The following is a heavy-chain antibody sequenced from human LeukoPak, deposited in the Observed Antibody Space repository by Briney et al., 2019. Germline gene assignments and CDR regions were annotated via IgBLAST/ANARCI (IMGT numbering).Heavy chain of an antibody. CDR3: ARVTLWFGELLSWYRPGDGMDV. J-gene: IGHJ6*02. Sequence: SETLSLTCTVSGGSISSYYWSWIRQPPGKGLEWIGYIYYSGSTNYNPSLKSRVTISVDTSKNQFSLKLSSVTAADTAVYYCARVTLWFGELLSWYRPGDGMDVWGQGTTVTVSS. CDR2: IYYSGST. V-gene: IGHV4-59*01. CDR1: GGSISSYY. D-gene: IGHD3-10*01.